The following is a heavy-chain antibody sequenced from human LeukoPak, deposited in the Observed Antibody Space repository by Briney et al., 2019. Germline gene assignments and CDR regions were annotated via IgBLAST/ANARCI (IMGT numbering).Heavy chain of an antibody. CDR3: ARVSGQWLVRYYFDY. CDR1: GGSISSYY. V-gene: IGHV4-59*01. CDR2: IYYSGST. D-gene: IGHD6-19*01. Sequence: SETLSLTCTVSGGSISSYYWSWIRQPPGKGLEWIGYIYYSGSTIYNPSLKSRVTISVDTSKNQFSLKLSSVTAADTAVYYCARVSGQWLVRYYFDYWGQGTLVTVSS. J-gene: IGHJ4*02.